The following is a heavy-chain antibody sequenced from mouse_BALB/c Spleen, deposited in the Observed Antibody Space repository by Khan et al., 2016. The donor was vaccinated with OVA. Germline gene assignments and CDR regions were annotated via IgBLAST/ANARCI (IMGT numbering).Heavy chain of an antibody. V-gene: IGHV1-9*01. CDR3: ARGGGRTDGMDY. J-gene: IGHJ4*01. D-gene: IGHD1-1*02. Sequence: QVQLQQPGAELMKPGASVKISCKATGYTFSSYWIEWVKQRPGHGLEWIGEILPGSDITNYNEKFKDKATFTAETSSYIAYLQFSSLTFEDSAVYYCARGGGRTDGMDYWGQGSSVTVSA. CDR2: ILPGSDIT. CDR1: GYTFSSYW.